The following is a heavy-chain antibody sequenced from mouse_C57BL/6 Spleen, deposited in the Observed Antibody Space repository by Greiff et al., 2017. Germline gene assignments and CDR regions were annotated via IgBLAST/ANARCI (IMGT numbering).Heavy chain of an antibody. CDR2: ISSGSSTI. CDR3: ARGTGYAMDY. CDR1: GFTFSDYG. D-gene: IGHD3-3*01. Sequence: DVKLQESGGGLVKPGGSLKLSCAASGFTFSDYGMHWVRQAPEKGLEWVAYISSGSSTIYYADTVKGRFTISRDNAKNTLFLQMTSLRSEDTAMYYCARGTGYAMDYWGQGTSVTVSS. J-gene: IGHJ4*01. V-gene: IGHV5-17*01.